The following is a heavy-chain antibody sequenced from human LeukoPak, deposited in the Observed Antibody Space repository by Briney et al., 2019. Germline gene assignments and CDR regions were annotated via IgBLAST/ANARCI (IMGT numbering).Heavy chain of an antibody. CDR2: INNSGST. V-gene: IGHV4-34*01. D-gene: IGHD2-15*01. Sequence: SETLSLTCGVYGGSFSGHYWSWIRQPPGKGLEWIGEINNSGSTKNNPSLKSRVTISVDTSKNQFSLKLSSVTAADTAVYYRASPAIVDAFDIWGQGTMVTVSS. J-gene: IGHJ3*02. CDR1: GGSFSGHY. CDR3: ASPAIVDAFDI.